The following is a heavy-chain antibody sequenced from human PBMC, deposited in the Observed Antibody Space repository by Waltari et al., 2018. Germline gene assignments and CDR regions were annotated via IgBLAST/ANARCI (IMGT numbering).Heavy chain of an antibody. J-gene: IGHJ2*01. CDR2: IWYDGSNK. CDR1: GFTFSSYG. V-gene: IGHV3-33*06. CDR3: AKFSQPGYSSSWYVYWYFDL. Sequence: QVQLVESGGGVVQPGRSLRLSCAASGFTFSSYGMHWVRQAPGKGLEWVAVIWYDGSNKYYADSVKGRFTISRDNSKNTLYLQMNSLRAEDTAVYYCAKFSQPGYSSSWYVYWYFDLWGRGTLVTVSS. D-gene: IGHD6-13*01.